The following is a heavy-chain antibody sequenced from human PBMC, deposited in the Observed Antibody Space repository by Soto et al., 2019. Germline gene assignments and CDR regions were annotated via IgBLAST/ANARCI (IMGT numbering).Heavy chain of an antibody. J-gene: IGHJ4*02. D-gene: IGHD3-9*01. V-gene: IGHV3-23*01. CDR2: VSGSGRST. CDR1: GGSFSGYY. CDR3: AKAPENENYYDILTGPEAYFDY. Sequence: PSETLSLTCAVYGGSFSGYYWTWVRQAPGKGLEWVSAVSGSGRSTYYADSVKGRFIISRDNSKNTLYLRMNSLRADDTAVYYCAKAPENENYYDILTGPEAYFDYWGQGTLVTVS.